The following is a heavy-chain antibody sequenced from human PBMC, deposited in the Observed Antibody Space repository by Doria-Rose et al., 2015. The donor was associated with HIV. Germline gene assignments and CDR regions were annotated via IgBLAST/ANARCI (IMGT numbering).Heavy chain of an antibody. J-gene: IGHJ6*03. CDR1: GGSISSYY. V-gene: IGHV4-4*09. Sequence: QVQLQESGPGLVKPAETLSLTCTVSGGSISSYYWNWIRQPPGKGLEWIGYINSRGTTPNNPPPKGRATIPIDTSKTQFSLKLSSVTAADTAVYYCARFRPSRGIYYSLDVWG. CDR3: ARFRPSRGIYYSLDV. D-gene: IGHD3-10*01. CDR2: INSRGTT.